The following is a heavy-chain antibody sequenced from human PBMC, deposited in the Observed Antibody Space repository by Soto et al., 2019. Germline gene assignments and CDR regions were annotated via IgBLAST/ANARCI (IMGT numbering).Heavy chain of an antibody. CDR3: ARRHCRGDCGTLWYYYYGMDV. Sequence: SVKVSCKAAGGTFSSYAISWVRQARGQGLEWMGGGIPILGTPNYAPTLQRRVTITAAESTSTAYMELSSLRSEDTAVYYCARRHCRGDCGTLWYYYYGMDVWGQGTTVTGSS. CDR1: GGTFSSYA. V-gene: IGHV1-69*01. D-gene: IGHD2-21*02. J-gene: IGHJ6*02. CDR2: GIPILGTP.